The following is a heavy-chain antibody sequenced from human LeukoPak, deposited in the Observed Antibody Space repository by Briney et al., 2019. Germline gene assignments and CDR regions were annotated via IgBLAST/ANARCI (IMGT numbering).Heavy chain of an antibody. CDR1: GYSISSDYY. J-gene: IGHJ5*02. Sequence: SETLSLTCAVSGYSISSDYYWGWIRQPPGKGLEWIGNIYHSGSTYYSPSLKSRVTISVDTSKNQFSLKLSSVTAADTAVYYCARLDCSSTSCYGGYDWFDPWGQGTLVTVSS. CDR3: ARLDCSSTSCYGGYDWFDP. D-gene: IGHD2-2*01. V-gene: IGHV4-38-2*01. CDR2: IYHSGST.